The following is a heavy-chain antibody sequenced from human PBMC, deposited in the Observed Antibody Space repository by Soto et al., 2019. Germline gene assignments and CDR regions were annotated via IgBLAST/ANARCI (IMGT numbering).Heavy chain of an antibody. D-gene: IGHD6-19*01. CDR2: ISSSSSYI. V-gene: IGHV3-21*01. Sequence: GGSLRLSCAASGFTFSSYSMNWVRQAPGKGLEWVSSISSSSSYIYYADSVKGRFTISRDNAKNSLYLQMNSLRAEDTAVYYCARAGQWLSYFDYWGQGTLVTVSS. CDR3: ARAGQWLSYFDY. J-gene: IGHJ4*02. CDR1: GFTFSSYS.